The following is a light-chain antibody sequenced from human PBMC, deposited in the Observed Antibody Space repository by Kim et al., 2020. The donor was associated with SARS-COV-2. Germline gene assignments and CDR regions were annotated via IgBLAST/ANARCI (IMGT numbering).Light chain of an antibody. V-gene: IGKV4-1*01. CDR3: QQYYIPPLT. Sequence: RANINCKSSQSVLYSSDNKNYLAWYQQKPGQSPKLLIYWASARESGVPDRFSGSGSGTDFTLTISSLQAEDVAVYYCQQYYIPPLTFGGGTKLEI. J-gene: IGKJ4*01. CDR2: WAS. CDR1: QSVLYSSDNKNY.